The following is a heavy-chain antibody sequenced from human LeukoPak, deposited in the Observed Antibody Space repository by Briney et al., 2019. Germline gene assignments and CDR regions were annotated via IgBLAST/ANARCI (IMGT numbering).Heavy chain of an antibody. V-gene: IGHV3-21*04. CDR1: GYTFSSYS. CDR3: TRTRYCISSSCHIAFDI. D-gene: IGHD2-15*01. J-gene: IGHJ3*02. CDR2: ISSSSNYI. Sequence: GGSLRLSCAASGYTFSSYSMNWVRQAPGKGLEWVSSISSSSNYIDYADSVKGRFTISRDTARNSLYLQMNGLIAEDTAVYYCTRTRYCISSSCHIAFDIWGQGTVVTVSS.